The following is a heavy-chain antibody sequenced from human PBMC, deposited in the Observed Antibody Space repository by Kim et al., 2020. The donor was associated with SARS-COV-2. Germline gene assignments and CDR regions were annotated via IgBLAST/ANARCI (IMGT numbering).Heavy chain of an antibody. CDR3: ARGEVRFLEWLPASLGYYYGMDV. J-gene: IGHJ6*02. Sequence: ASVKVSCKASGYTFTSYGISWVRQAPGQGLEWMGWISAYNGNTNYAQKLQGRVTMTTDTSTSTAYMELRSLRSDDTAVYYCARGEVRFLEWLPASLGYYYGMDVWGQGTTVTVSS. V-gene: IGHV1-18*04. D-gene: IGHD3-3*01. CDR2: ISAYNGNT. CDR1: GYTFTSYG.